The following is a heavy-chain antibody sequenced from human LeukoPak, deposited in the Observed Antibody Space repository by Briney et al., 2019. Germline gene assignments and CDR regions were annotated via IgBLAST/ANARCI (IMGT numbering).Heavy chain of an antibody. CDR1: GFTFSSYG. CDR2: IWYDGSNK. J-gene: IGHJ4*02. Sequence: GGSLRLSCAASGFTFSSYGMHWVRQAPGKGLEWVAVIWYDGSNKYYADSVKGRFTISRDNSKNSLYLQMNSLRAEDTALYYCAKDRDLDSSGCLDYWGQGTLVTVSS. D-gene: IGHD6-19*01. V-gene: IGHV3-30*02. CDR3: AKDRDLDSSGCLDY.